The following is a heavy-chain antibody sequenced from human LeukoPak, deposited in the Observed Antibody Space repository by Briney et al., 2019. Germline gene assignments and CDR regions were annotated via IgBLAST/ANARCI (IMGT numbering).Heavy chain of an antibody. J-gene: IGHJ6*02. Sequence: GRSLRLSCAASGFTFSRHGMHWVRQAPGKGLEWVAVIWYDGSNKYYAESVRGRSTISRDDAKNTLYLQSNSLRAEDTAVYYCVRDGMGTDGMDVWGQGTTVIVSS. CDR2: IWYDGSNK. D-gene: IGHD1-1*01. CDR3: VRDGMGTDGMDV. V-gene: IGHV3-33*01. CDR1: GFTFSRHG.